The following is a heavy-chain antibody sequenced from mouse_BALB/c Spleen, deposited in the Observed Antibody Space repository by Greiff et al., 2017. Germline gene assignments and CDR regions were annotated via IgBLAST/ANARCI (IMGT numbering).Heavy chain of an antibody. V-gene: IGHV7-3*02. J-gene: IGHJ4*01. Sequence: EVQVVESGGGLVQPGGSLRLSCATSGFTFTDYYMSWVRQPPGKALEWLGFIRNKANGYTTEYSASVKGRFTISRDNSQSILYLQMNTLRAEDSATYYCARDKEGRRGFYAMDYWGQGTSVTVSS. CDR3: ARDKEGRRGFYAMDY. CDR2: IRNKANGYTT. D-gene: IGHD2-14*01. CDR1: GFTFTDYY.